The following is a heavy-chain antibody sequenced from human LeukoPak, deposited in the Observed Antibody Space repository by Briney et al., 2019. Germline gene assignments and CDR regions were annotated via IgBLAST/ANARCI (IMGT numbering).Heavy chain of an antibody. CDR1: GGSISSYY. D-gene: IGHD1-20*01. CDR2: VSYSGST. V-gene: IGHV4-59*01. CDR3: ARDPGTNWSL. J-gene: IGHJ4*02. Sequence: SDTLSLTCTVSGGSISSYYWSWIRQPPGKGLEWIGFVSYSGSTNYNPSLKSRVTMSLDTSKRQFSLNLTSVTAADAAMYYCARDPGTNWSLWGQGTLVTVSS.